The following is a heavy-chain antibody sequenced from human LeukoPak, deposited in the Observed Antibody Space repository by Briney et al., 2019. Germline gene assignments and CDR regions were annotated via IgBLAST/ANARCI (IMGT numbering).Heavy chain of an antibody. CDR1: GFTFSSYA. CDR2: ISGSGGST. CDR3: AKDPITIFGVVPRYFDY. J-gene: IGHJ4*02. Sequence: PGGSLRLSCAASGFTFSSYAMSWVRQAPGKGLEWVSAISGSGGSTYYADSVKGRFTISRDNSKNTLYLQMNSLRAEDTAVYYSAKDPITIFGVVPRYFDYWGQGTLVTVSS. D-gene: IGHD3-3*01. V-gene: IGHV3-23*01.